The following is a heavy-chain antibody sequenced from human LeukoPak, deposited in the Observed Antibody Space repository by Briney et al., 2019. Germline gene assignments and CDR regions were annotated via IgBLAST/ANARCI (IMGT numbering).Heavy chain of an antibody. Sequence: ASVKVSCKASGGTFSSYAISWVRQAPGQGLEWMGGIIPIFGTANYAQKFQGRVTITADESTSTAYMGLSSPRSEDTAVYYCGGGYPAAGAFDIWGQGTMVTVSS. J-gene: IGHJ3*02. CDR2: IIPIFGTA. V-gene: IGHV1-69*01. D-gene: IGHD1-26*01. CDR3: GGGYPAAGAFDI. CDR1: GGTFSSYA.